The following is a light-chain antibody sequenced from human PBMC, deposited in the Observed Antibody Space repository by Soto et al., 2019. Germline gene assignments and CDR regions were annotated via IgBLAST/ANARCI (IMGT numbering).Light chain of an antibody. CDR3: QQRSNWPPT. J-gene: IGKJ4*01. V-gene: IGKV3-11*01. CDR1: QSVYTY. Sequence: EIVLTQSPATLSLSPGERAALSCRASQSVYTYLAWYQQKPGQAPRLFIYDASNRAAGIPARFSGSGSGTDFTLTISSLEPEDFAVYYCQQRSNWPPTFGGGTKVDIK. CDR2: DAS.